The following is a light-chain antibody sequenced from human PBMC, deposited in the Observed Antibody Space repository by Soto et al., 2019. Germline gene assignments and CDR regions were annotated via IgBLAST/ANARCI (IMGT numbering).Light chain of an antibody. CDR1: QSISSW. J-gene: IGKJ3*01. V-gene: IGKV1-5*01. CDR2: DAS. CDR3: QHIVS. Sequence: DIQMTQSPSTLSASVGDRVTITCRASQSISSWLAWYQQKPGKAPKLLVYDASSLESRVPSRFSGSGAGTEFNLTISGLQPDDVATYYCQHIVSCGPGTQGDIK.